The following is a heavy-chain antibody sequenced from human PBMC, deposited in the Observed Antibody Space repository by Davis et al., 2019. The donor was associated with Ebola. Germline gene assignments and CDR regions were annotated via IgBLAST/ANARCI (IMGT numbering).Heavy chain of an antibody. Sequence: GGSLRLSCAASGFSFSSYTMNWVRQAPGKGLEWVSAISGSGGSTYYADSVKGRFTISRDNSKNTLFLQMNSLRAEDTAVYYWVKTRRTCWGQGTLVTVSS. CDR2: ISGSGGST. D-gene: IGHD1-7*01. CDR3: VKTRRTC. V-gene: IGHV3-23*01. CDR1: GFSFSSYT. J-gene: IGHJ4*02.